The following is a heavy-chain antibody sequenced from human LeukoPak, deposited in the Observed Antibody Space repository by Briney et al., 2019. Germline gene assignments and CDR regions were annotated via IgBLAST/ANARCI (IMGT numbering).Heavy chain of an antibody. CDR3: VKDRKERDLDSLDV. J-gene: IGHJ3*01. CDR2: ISWDSSAL. D-gene: IGHD5-24*01. CDR1: GFTFDDYA. Sequence: PGRSLRLSCAASGFTFDDYAMHWVRQAPGRGLEWVSGISWDSSALDYVDSVRGRFTISRDNAKSSLYMEMSSLRAEDTALYYCVKDRKERDLDSLDVWGQGTMVTVSS. V-gene: IGHV3-9*01.